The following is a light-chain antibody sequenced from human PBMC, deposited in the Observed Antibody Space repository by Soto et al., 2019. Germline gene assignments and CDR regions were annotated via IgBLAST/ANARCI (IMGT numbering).Light chain of an antibody. J-gene: IGKJ3*01. CDR2: DAS. CDR1: QSVSSY. V-gene: IGKV3-11*01. CDR3: EQRSNWPPLFT. Sequence: EIVLTQSPATLSLSPGERATLSCRASQSVSSYLAWYQQKPGQAPRLLIYDASNRAAGIPARFSGSGSGTDFTLTISSLEPEDFAVYDCEQRSNWPPLFTFARGTKVDIK.